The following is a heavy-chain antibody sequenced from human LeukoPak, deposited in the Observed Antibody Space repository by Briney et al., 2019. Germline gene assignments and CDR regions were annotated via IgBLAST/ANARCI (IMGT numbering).Heavy chain of an antibody. D-gene: IGHD3-22*01. CDR3: AKDFSSGYYYFDY. CDR1: GFTFDDYA. Sequence: GGSPRLSCAASGFTFDDYAIHWVRQAPGKGLEWVSGINWNSGSKHYADSVKGRFTISRDNAENSLFLQMNSLRPEDTALYYCAKDFSSGYYYFDYWGQGTLVTVSS. V-gene: IGHV3-9*01. CDR2: INWNSGSK. J-gene: IGHJ4*02.